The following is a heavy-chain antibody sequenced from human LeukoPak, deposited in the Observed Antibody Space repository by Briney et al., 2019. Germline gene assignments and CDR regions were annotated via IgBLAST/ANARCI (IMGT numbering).Heavy chain of an antibody. Sequence: GGSLRHSCTASGFTFGDYAMSWVRQAPGKGLEWVSSISSSSSYIYYADSVKGRFTISRDNAKNSLYLQMNSLRAEDTAVYYCAKGGEQVTWNFQNWGQGTLVTVSS. V-gene: IGHV3-21*04. D-gene: IGHD1/OR15-1a*01. CDR1: GFTFGDYA. CDR3: AKGGEQVTWNFQN. J-gene: IGHJ1*01. CDR2: ISSSSSYI.